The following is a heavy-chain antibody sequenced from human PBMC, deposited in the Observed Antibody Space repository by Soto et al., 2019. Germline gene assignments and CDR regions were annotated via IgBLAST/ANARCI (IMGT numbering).Heavy chain of an antibody. CDR2: ISYDGSNK. D-gene: IGHD3-22*01. CDR1: GFTFSSYG. J-gene: IGHJ4*02. V-gene: IGHV3-30*18. CDR3: AKEKVVDSSGYLGY. Sequence: GGSLRLSCAASGFTFSSYGMHWVRQAPGKGLEWVAVISYDGSNKYYADSVKGRFTISRDNSKNTLYLQMNSLRAEDTAVYYCAKEKVVDSSGYLGYWGQGTLVTVSS.